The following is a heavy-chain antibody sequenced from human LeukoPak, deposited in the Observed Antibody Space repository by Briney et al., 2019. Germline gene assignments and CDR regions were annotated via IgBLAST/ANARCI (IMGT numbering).Heavy chain of an antibody. J-gene: IGHJ5*02. CDR1: GFTFSSYA. D-gene: IGHD3-22*01. CDR3: ARRDCDSIKCRGSNWFDP. CDR2: ISGSGGST. V-gene: IGHV3-23*01. Sequence: GGSLRLSCAASGFTFSSYAMSWVRQAPGKGLEWVSAISGSGGSTYYADSVKGRFTISRDNSKNSLYLQMNSLRAEDTAVYYCARRDCDSIKCRGSNWFDPWGQGTLVSVSS.